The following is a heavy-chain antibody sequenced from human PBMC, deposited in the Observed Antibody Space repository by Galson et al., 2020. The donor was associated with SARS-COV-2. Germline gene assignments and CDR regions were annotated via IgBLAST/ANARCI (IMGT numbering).Heavy chain of an antibody. Sequence: ASVKVSCKASGYTFATYTVFWVRQAPGQGLEWTGWISAFNGNTRYAQNLQDRVTMTTDTSTSTVYMELRSLRSDDTAVYYCARGSRKYCSTTSCGAFDIWGQGTMVTVSS. CDR2: ISAFNGNT. CDR1: GYTFATYT. CDR3: ARGSRKYCSTTSCGAFDI. J-gene: IGHJ3*02. D-gene: IGHD2-2*01. V-gene: IGHV1-18*04.